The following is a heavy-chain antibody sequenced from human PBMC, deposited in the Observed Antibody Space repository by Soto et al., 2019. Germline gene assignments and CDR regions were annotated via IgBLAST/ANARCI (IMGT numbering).Heavy chain of an antibody. V-gene: IGHV3-23*01. Sequence: ELRLLESGGGLGQSGGSLRLSCAGSGFTFSTYAMSWVRRAPGKGLEWVSSISSGGVYMYYVDSVRSRFTISRDNFLSTLYLQMNSLSAEDTAVYYCTGALDLSPYYFYYGMDLWGQGTTVT. CDR2: ISSGGVYM. CDR3: TGALDLSPYYFYYGMDL. J-gene: IGHJ6*02. CDR1: GFTFSTYA.